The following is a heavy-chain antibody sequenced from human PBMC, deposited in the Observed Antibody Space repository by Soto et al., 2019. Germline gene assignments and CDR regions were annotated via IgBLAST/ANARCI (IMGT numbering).Heavy chain of an antibody. J-gene: IGHJ4*02. Sequence: PGESLKISCEASGYGFANYWIGWVRQMPGKGLEWMGSIYPGDSDTTYSPSIQGQVTISADKSSTTVYLQWNTLKASDTAMYYCAKTDGYEVEYWGQGTQVTVSS. CDR1: GYGFANYW. CDR3: AKTDGYEVEY. D-gene: IGHD5-18*01. V-gene: IGHV5-51*01. CDR2: IYPGDSDT.